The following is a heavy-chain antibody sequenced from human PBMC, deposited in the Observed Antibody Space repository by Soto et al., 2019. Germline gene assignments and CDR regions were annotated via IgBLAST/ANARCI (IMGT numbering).Heavy chain of an antibody. D-gene: IGHD6-13*01. CDR3: AIGPSSRWGYRMDV. CDR1: GGSFSGYY. V-gene: IGHV4-34*01. Sequence: SETRSLTCAVYGGSFSGYYWSWIRQPPGKGLEWIGEINHSGSTNYTPSLKSRVTIPVATSKNQFSMKLSSVTAAETAVYYCAIGPSSRWGYRMDVWARGPRVT. CDR2: INHSGST. J-gene: IGHJ6*02.